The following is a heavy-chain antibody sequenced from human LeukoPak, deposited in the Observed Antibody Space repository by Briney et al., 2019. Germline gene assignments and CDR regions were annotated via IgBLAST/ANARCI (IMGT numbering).Heavy chain of an antibody. D-gene: IGHD5-24*01. J-gene: IGHJ4*02. CDR3: ARDRGWQQFDY. CDR2: IKEDGSET. V-gene: IGHV3-7*01. CDR1: GFTFSSHW. Sequence: GGSLRLSCTGSGFTFSSHWMSWVRQAPGRGLEWVANIKEDGSETYYLDSVKGRFTISRDNAKNSVYLEMNSLRAEDTAVYFCARDRGWQQFDYWGQGTLVTVSS.